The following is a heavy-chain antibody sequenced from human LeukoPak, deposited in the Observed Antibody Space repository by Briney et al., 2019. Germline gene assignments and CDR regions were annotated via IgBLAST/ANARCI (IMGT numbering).Heavy chain of an antibody. D-gene: IGHD6-19*01. CDR1: GGSISGDY. Sequence: PSETLSLTCTVSGGSISGDYWNWIRQPPGKGLEWIGYTSYSGNTDYKPSLRSRVTMSVDTSKNQLSLKLTSATAADTAVYYCARWHSHGWYFDYWGQGALVTVSS. V-gene: IGHV4-59*01. CDR2: TSYSGNT. J-gene: IGHJ4*02. CDR3: ARWHSHGWYFDY.